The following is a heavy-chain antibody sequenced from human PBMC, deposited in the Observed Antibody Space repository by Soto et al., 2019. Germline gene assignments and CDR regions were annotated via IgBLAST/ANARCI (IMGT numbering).Heavy chain of an antibody. CDR3: ARERTDATGVFGMDV. J-gene: IGHJ6*02. CDR1: GGSISSGDYY. D-gene: IGHD2-15*01. CDR2: IYDSRST. Sequence: QVQLQESGPGLVKPSQTLSLTCTVSGGSISSGDYYWTWIRQHPGKGLEWIGYIYDSRSTYYNPSLESRLTISVDTSKNQFSLKLSSVSAADTAVYYCARERTDATGVFGMDVWGQETTVTVSS. V-gene: IGHV4-31*03.